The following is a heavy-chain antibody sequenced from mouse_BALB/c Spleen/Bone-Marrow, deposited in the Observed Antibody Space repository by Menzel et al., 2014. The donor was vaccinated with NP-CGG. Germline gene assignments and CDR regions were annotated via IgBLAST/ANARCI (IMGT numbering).Heavy chain of an antibody. D-gene: IGHD1-1*01. CDR3: ARALHYYGSSYGAMDY. Sequence: QVQLQQSGAELARPGASVKLSCKASGCTFTSYWMQWIKQRPGQGLEWIGAIHPGDGDTRFTQKFKGKATLTADKSSSTAYMQLSSLASEDSAVYYCARALHYYGSSYGAMDYWGQGTSVTVSS. CDR1: GCTFTSYW. J-gene: IGHJ4*01. V-gene: IGHV1-87*01. CDR2: IHPGDGDT.